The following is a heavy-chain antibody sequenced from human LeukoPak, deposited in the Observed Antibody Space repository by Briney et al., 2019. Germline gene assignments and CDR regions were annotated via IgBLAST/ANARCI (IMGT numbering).Heavy chain of an antibody. CDR3: ARDRLVVSSWFDP. CDR1: GYTFTSYA. Sequence: ASVKVSCKASGYTFTSYAMHWVRQAPGQRLEWMGWINAGNGNTKYSQKFQGRVTITRDTSACTAYMELSSLRSEDTAVYYCARDRLVVSSWFDPWGQGTLVTVSS. J-gene: IGHJ5*02. D-gene: IGHD2-15*01. V-gene: IGHV1-3*01. CDR2: INAGNGNT.